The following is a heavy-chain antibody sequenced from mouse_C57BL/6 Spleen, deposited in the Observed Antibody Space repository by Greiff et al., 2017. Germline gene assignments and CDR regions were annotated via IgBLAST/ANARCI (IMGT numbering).Heavy chain of an antibody. D-gene: IGHD1-1*01. Sequence: QVQLQQPGAELVKPGASVKLSCKASGYTFTSYWMQWVKQRPGQGLEWIGEIDPSDSYTNYNQKFKGKATLTVDTSSSTAYMQLSSLTSEDSAVYYCARFGELLRFPYYFDYWGQGTTLTVSS. CDR2: IDPSDSYT. CDR3: ARFGELLRFPYYFDY. CDR1: GYTFTSYW. J-gene: IGHJ2*01. V-gene: IGHV1-50*01.